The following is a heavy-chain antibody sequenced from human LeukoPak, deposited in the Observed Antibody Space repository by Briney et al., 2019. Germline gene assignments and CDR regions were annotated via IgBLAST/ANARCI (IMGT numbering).Heavy chain of an antibody. CDR1: GFTFSSYG. V-gene: IGHV3-30*18. CDR2: ISYDGSNK. CDR3: AKDLSAMVFSDLMDV. Sequence: GRSLRLSCAASGFTFSSYGMHWVRQAPGKGLEWVAVISYDGSNKYYADSVKGRFTISRDNSKNTLYLQMNSLRAEDTAVYYCAKDLSAMVFSDLMDVWGQGTTVTVSS. D-gene: IGHD5-18*01. J-gene: IGHJ6*02.